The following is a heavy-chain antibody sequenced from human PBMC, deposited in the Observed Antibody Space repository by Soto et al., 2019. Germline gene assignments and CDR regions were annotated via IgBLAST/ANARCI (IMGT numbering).Heavy chain of an antibody. V-gene: IGHV6-1*01. Sequence: QVQLQQSGPGLVKPSQTLSLTCGISGDSVSSNSATWNWIRQSPSRGLEWLGRTYYRSQWHNEYEESVKSRITINPDTSKNQFSLQLNSMSPEDTAVYYCARERGVLSEALDIWGRGTMVTVSS. CDR1: GDSVSSNSAT. CDR2: TYYRSQWHN. CDR3: ARERGVLSEALDI. J-gene: IGHJ3*02. D-gene: IGHD3-16*01.